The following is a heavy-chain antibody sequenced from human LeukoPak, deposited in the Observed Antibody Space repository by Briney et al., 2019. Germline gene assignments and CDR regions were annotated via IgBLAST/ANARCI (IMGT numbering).Heavy chain of an antibody. V-gene: IGHV3-48*03. CDR1: GFTFSSYD. Sequence: GGSLRLSCAASGFTFSSYDMNWVRQAPGKGLEWVSSISSSGSYIFYADSVKGRFTISRDNAKNSLYLQMNSLRAEDTAIYYCSELCNTKNVDVWGKGTTVTISS. D-gene: IGHD2-8*01. CDR2: ISSSGSYI. CDR3: SELCNTKNVDV. J-gene: IGHJ6*04.